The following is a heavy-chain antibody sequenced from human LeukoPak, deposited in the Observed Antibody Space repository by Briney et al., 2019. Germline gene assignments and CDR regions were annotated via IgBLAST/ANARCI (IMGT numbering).Heavy chain of an antibody. Sequence: PSETLSLTCAVYGGSFSGYYWSWIRQPPGKGLEWIGEINHSGSTNYNPSLKSRVTISVDTSKNQFSLKLSSVTAADTAVYYCATYYYDSSGYLHDAFDIWGQGTMVTVSS. V-gene: IGHV4-34*01. J-gene: IGHJ3*02. D-gene: IGHD3-22*01. CDR3: ATYYYDSSGYLHDAFDI. CDR1: GGSFSGYY. CDR2: INHSGST.